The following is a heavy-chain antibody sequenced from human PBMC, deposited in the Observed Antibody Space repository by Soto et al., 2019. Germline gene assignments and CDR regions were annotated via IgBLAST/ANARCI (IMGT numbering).Heavy chain of an antibody. V-gene: IGHV3-11*01. J-gene: IGHJ4*02. Sequence: QVQLVESGGGLVMPGESLRLSCAASGFTFSDHYMSWIRQAPGKGLEWVSYISSSGNSMYYADSVNGRFTVSRDNAENSLYLQMKSLLAEGTAVYYCAIRAASGRHFDHWGQGTMGRVSS. CDR1: GFTFSDHY. D-gene: IGHD1-1*01. CDR3: AIRAASGRHFDH. CDR2: ISSSGNSM.